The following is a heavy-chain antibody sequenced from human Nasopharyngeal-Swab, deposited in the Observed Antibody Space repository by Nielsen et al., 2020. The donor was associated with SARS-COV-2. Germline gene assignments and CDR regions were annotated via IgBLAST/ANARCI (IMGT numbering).Heavy chain of an antibody. V-gene: IGHV4-34*10. CDR2: IYSSGRT. J-gene: IGHJ6*02. D-gene: IGHD5-18*01. CDR3: ARDLRTGYRYGDYFYYFGMDV. Sequence: SETLSLTCAVYGGSFTDYYWTWIRQPPGKGLEWIGRIYSSGRTHYTSSLKSRITMSVDTSKNQFSLKLDSVTAADTAVYYCARDLRTGYRYGDYFYYFGMDVWGQGTTVTVSS. CDR1: GGSFTDYY.